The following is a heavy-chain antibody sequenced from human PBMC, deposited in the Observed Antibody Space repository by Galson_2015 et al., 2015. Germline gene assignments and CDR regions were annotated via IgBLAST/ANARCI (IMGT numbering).Heavy chain of an antibody. D-gene: IGHD3-10*01. CDR2: IKQDGSEK. Sequence: SLRLSCAASGFTFSNYWMSWVRQAPGKGLEWVANIKQDGSEKYYVDSVKGRFAISRDNAKNSLYLQMNSLRAEDTAIYYCASQTWTGYFGYWGQGILVTVSS. CDR3: ASQTWTGYFGY. V-gene: IGHV3-7*03. CDR1: GFTFSNYW. J-gene: IGHJ4*02.